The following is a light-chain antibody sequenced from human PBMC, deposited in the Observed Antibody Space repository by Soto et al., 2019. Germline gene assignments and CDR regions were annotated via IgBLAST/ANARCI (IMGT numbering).Light chain of an antibody. CDR1: SSDVGSYNL. J-gene: IGLJ2*01. Sequence: QSALTQPASVSGSPGQSITISCTGTSSDVGSYNLVSRYQQHPGKAPKLMIYEGSKRPSGVSNRFSGSKSGNTASLTISGLQAEDEADYYCCSYAGSSTSVVFGGGTKVTVL. V-gene: IGLV2-23*01. CDR3: CSYAGSSTSVV. CDR2: EGS.